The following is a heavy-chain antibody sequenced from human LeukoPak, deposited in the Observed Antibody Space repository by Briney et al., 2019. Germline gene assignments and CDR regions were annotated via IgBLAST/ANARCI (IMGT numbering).Heavy chain of an antibody. CDR1: LGTFSSYA. CDR3: ARSRAGGAARWAYYYYYMDV. CDR2: IIPIFGTA. V-gene: IGHV1-69*05. J-gene: IGHJ6*03. Sequence: GASVKVSCKASLGTFSSYAISWVRQAPGQGLEWMGGIIPIFGTANYAQKFQGRVTITTDESTSTAYMELSSLRSEDTAVYYCARSRAGGAARWAYYYYYMDVWGKGTTVTVSS. D-gene: IGHD6-19*01.